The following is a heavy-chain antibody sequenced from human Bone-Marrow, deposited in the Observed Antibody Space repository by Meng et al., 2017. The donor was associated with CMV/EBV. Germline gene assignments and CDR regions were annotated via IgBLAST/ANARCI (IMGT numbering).Heavy chain of an antibody. CDR3: ARGYASGSPF. CDR1: GGSFSGYY. CDR2: INHSGST. J-gene: IGHJ4*01. D-gene: IGHD3-3*01. Sequence: LRFSCAVYGGSFSGYYWSWIRQPPGKGLEWIGEINHSGSTNYNPSLKSRVTISVDTSKNQFSLKLSSVTAADTAVYYCARGYASGSPFWGHGTLVTVSS. V-gene: IGHV4-34*01.